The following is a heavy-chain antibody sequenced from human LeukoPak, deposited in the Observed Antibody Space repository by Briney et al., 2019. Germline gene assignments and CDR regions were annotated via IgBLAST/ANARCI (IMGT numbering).Heavy chain of an antibody. D-gene: IGHD3-16*02. CDR1: GFTVSSNY. V-gene: IGHV3-66*01. CDR3: ASVMTYDYVWGSYPMGIDY. Sequence: PGGSLRLSCAASGFTVSSNYMSWVRQAPGKGLEWVSVIYSGGSTYYADSVKGRFTISRDNSKNTLYLQMNSLRAEDTAVYYCASVMTYDYVWGSYPMGIDYWGQGTLVTVSS. CDR2: IYSGGST. J-gene: IGHJ4*02.